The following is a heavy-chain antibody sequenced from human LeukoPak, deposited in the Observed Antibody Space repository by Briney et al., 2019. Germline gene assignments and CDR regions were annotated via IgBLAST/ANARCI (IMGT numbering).Heavy chain of an antibody. Sequence: GGSLRLSCTASGFTFSSYPMYWVRQAPGKGLEWVSAITSSGDATYYAESMKGRFTLSRDNSKNTLYLEMNSLRVEDTAVYYCARDGMPFDSWGQGTLVTVSS. CDR2: ITSSGDAT. D-gene: IGHD1-1*01. V-gene: IGHV3-23*01. J-gene: IGHJ4*02. CDR3: ARDGMPFDS. CDR1: GFTFSSYP.